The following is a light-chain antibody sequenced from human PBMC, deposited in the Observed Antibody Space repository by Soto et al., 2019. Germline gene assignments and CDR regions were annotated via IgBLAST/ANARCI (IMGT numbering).Light chain of an antibody. CDR2: EGS. V-gene: IGLV2-23*01. CDR1: TRDGAPYNP. CDR3: SSYAGGGIYV. Sequence: ALAQHATVAGSPGQWITISCMGTTRDGAPYNPVSRSQTHPGHAPRLVIYEGSKRPSGVSNRFSGSRSGSTASLTISGLQADAEADFHCSSYAGGGIYVFGTGTKVTVL. J-gene: IGLJ1*01.